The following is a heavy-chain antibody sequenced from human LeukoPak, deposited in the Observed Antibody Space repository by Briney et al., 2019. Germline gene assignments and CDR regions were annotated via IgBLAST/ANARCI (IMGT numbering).Heavy chain of an antibody. Sequence: GGSLRLSCVASGFTFSSYRMHWVRQAPGKGLVWVSRINNEDSRTGYADSVKGRFTISRDNAKNTLYLQMSSLRAEDTAVYYCAREFRKSVGWYFDLWGRGTLVTVSS. V-gene: IGHV3-74*01. CDR1: GFTFSSYR. CDR3: AREFRKSVGWYFDL. CDR2: INNEDSRT. J-gene: IGHJ2*01.